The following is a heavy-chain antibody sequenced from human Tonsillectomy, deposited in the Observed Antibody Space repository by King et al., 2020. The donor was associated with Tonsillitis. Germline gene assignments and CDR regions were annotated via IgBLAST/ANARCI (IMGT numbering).Heavy chain of an antibody. V-gene: IGHV3-7*03. J-gene: IGHJ2*01. CDR3: ARDVAFTVAGSWYFDL. CDR1: GFTFSDYW. CDR2: IKQDGSEK. D-gene: IGHD6-19*01. Sequence: GQLVQSGGGLVQTGGSLRLSCAASGFTFSDYWMSWVRQAPGKGLEWVANIKQDGSEKYYVESVKGRFTISRNNAKNSLYLQMNSLRAEDTAVYYCARDVAFTVAGSWYFDLWGRGTLVTVSS.